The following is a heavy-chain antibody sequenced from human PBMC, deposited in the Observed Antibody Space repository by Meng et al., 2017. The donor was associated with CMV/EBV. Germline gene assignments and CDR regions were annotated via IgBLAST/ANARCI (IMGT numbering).Heavy chain of an antibody. Sequence: SRLTLSSNWMHWVRQAPGKGLVWVSRINSDGSSTSYADSVKGRFTISRDNAKNTLYLQMNSLRADDTAVYYCASPPGYSSGWYLNWGQGTLVTVSS. J-gene: IGHJ4*02. CDR1: RLTLSSNW. CDR3: ASPPGYSSGWYLN. CDR2: INSDGSST. V-gene: IGHV3-74*01. D-gene: IGHD6-19*01.